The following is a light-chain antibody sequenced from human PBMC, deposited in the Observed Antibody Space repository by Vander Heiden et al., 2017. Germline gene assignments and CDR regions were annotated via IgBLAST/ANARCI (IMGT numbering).Light chain of an antibody. V-gene: IGKV1-39*01. Sequence: DIHMPQSPSSLSASVGDRVTLTCRASQSISSYLNWYQQKPGKAPKLLIYAASSLQSGVPERFSGSGSGTDFTLTISSLQPEDFATYYCQQSYSTPLTFGGGTKVEIK. CDR2: AAS. J-gene: IGKJ4*02. CDR1: QSISSY. CDR3: QQSYSTPLT.